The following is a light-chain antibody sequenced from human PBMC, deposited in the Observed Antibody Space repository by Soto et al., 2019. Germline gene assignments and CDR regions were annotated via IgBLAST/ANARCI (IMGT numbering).Light chain of an antibody. CDR3: QQRSHWPHA. V-gene: IGKV3-11*01. Sequence: EIVLTQSPATLSLSPGERATLSCRASQSVSSFLAWYQQKPGQAPRLLIYDASNRATGIPARFSGSGSGTDFTLTISSLEPEDFAVYYCQQRSHWPHAFGQGTKVEVK. J-gene: IGKJ1*01. CDR1: QSVSSF. CDR2: DAS.